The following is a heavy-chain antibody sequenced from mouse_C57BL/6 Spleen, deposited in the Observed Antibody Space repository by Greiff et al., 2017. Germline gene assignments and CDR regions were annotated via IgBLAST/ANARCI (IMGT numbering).Heavy chain of an antibody. D-gene: IGHD2-5*01. V-gene: IGHV10-1*01. J-gene: IGHJ4*01. Sequence: EVQLLESGAGLVQPKASLKLSCAASGYSFTTYAMNWVRQAPGKGLEWVARIRSKSNNNTKYNADSVKDRFTISRDDSKGMLYLQMNNSEAEDAAKYYSVRYSNYGAMDYWGQGTSVTVSS. CDR1: GYSFTTYA. CDR3: VRYSNYGAMDY. CDR2: IRSKSNNNTK.